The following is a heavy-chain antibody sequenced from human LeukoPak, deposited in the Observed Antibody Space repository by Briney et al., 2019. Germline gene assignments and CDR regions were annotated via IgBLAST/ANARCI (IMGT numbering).Heavy chain of an antibody. CDR2: IWYDGSNK. CDR1: GFTFSSYG. V-gene: IGHV3-33*01. J-gene: IGHJ5*02. Sequence: PGGSLRLSCAASGFTFSSYGMHWVRQAPGKGLEWVAVIWYDGSNKYYADSVKGRFTISRDNSKNTLYLQMNSLGAEDTAVYYCARDREPYYYDSSGYYNWFDPWGQGTLVTVSS. D-gene: IGHD3-22*01. CDR3: ARDREPYYYDSSGYYNWFDP.